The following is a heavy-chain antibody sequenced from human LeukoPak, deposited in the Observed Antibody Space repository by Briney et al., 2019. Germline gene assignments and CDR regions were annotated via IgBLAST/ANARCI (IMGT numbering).Heavy chain of an antibody. CDR1: GYTFTGYY. CDR2: INPNSGGT. Sequence: EASVKVSCKASGYTFTGYYMHWVRQAPGQGLEWMGWINPNSGGTNYAQKLQGRVTMTTDTSTSTAYMELRSLRSDDTAVYYCARDEWDWYSSSWYSRYWGQGTLVTVSS. V-gene: IGHV1-2*02. J-gene: IGHJ4*02. D-gene: IGHD6-13*01. CDR3: ARDEWDWYSSSWYSRY.